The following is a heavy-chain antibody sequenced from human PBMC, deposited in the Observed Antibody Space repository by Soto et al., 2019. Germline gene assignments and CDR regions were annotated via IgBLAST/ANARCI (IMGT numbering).Heavy chain of an antibody. CDR3: AKEVIAARPYYFDY. CDR2: ISASGAYT. J-gene: IGHJ4*02. CDR1: GFTFSSYA. V-gene: IGHV3-23*01. D-gene: IGHD6-6*01. Sequence: LRLSCAASGFTFSSYAVSWARQTPGKGLEWVSTISASGAYTYYADSVKGRFTISRDNSKNTLYLQMRSLRAGDTATYYCAKEVIAARPYYFDYWGQGTLVTVSS.